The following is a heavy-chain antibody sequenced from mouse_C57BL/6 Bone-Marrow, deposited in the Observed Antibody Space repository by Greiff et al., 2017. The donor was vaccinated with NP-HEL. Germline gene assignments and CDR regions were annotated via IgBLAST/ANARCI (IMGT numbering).Heavy chain of an antibody. CDR2: ISSGGDYI. D-gene: IGHD2-5*01. CDR1: GFTFSSYA. Sequence: EVKVVESGEGLVKPGGSLKLSCAASGFTFSSYAMSWVRQTPEKRLEWVAYISSGGDYIYYADTVKGRFTISRDNARNTLYLQMSSLKSEDTAMYYCTRTYSNYGAYWGQGTLVTVSA. V-gene: IGHV5-9-1*02. J-gene: IGHJ3*01. CDR3: TRTYSNYGAY.